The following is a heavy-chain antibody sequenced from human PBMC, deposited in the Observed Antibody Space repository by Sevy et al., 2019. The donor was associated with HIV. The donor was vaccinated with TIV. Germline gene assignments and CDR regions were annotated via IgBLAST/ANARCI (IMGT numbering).Heavy chain of an antibody. Sequence: GGSLRLSCAASGFTFSGSAMHWVRQAPGKGLEWVGRIRSKANSYATAYAASVKGRFTISRDDSKNTAYLQMNSLKTEDTAAYYCTTGDRGWYDAFDIWGQGTMVTVSS. J-gene: IGHJ3*02. CDR2: IRSKANSYAT. CDR3: TTGDRGWYDAFDI. V-gene: IGHV3-73*01. CDR1: GFTFSGSA. D-gene: IGHD6-19*01.